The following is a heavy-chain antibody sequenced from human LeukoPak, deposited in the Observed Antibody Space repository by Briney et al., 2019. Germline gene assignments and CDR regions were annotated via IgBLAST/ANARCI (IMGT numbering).Heavy chain of an antibody. J-gene: IGHJ6*02. CDR2: ISSSSSYI. CDR1: GFTFSSYS. CDR3: ARDREVDTAMVTVVVYYYYGMDV. Sequence: GGSLRLSCAASGFTFSSYSMNWVRQAPGKGLEWVSSISSSSSYIYYADSVKGRFTISRDNAKNSLYLQMNSLRAEDTAVYYCARDREVDTAMVTVVVYYYYGMDVWGQGTTVTVFS. D-gene: IGHD5-18*01. V-gene: IGHV3-21*01.